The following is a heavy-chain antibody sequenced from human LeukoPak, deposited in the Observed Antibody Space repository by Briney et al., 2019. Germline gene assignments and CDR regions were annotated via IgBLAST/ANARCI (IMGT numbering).Heavy chain of an antibody. J-gene: IGHJ4*02. CDR3: ARDSRYCSGGSCYSLDY. CDR2: ISAYNGNT. D-gene: IGHD2-15*01. CDR1: GYTFTSYY. Sequence: ASVKVSCKASGYTFTSYYMHWVRQAPGQGLEWMGWISAYNGNTNYAQKLQGRVTMTTDTSTSTAYMELRSLRSDDTAVYYCARDSRYCSGGSCYSLDYWGQGTLVTVSS. V-gene: IGHV1-18*04.